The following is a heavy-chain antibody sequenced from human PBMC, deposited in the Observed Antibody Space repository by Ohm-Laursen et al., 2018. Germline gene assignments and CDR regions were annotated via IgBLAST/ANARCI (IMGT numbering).Heavy chain of an antibody. Sequence: RPLSFTAIALGAPISSGGSSWSWTRKHPGKGLEGFGNFYYSGSTYYNPSLKSRVTISVDTSKNQFSLKLSSVTAADTAVYYCARGLSRIPLGYWGQGTLVTVSS. CDR2: FYYSGST. V-gene: IGHV4-31*03. CDR1: GAPISSGGSS. D-gene: IGHD1-14*01. J-gene: IGHJ4*02. CDR3: ARGLSRIPLGY.